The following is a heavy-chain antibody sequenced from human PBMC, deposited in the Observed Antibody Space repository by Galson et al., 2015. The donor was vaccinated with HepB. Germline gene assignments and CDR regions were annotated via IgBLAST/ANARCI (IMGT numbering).Heavy chain of an antibody. CDR1: GGSISSSSYY. CDR3: ARSFGIWFGELLCRWFDP. V-gene: IGHV4-39*01. J-gene: IGHJ5*02. CDR2: IYYSGST. Sequence: LSLTCTVSGGSISSSSYYWGWIRQPPGKGLEWIGSIYYSGSTYYNPSLKSRVTISVDTSKNQFSLKLSSVTAADTAVYYCARSFGIWFGELLCRWFDPWGQGTLVTVSS. D-gene: IGHD3-10*01.